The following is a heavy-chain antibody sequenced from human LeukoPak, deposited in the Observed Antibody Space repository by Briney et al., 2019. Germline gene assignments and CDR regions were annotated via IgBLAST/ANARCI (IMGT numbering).Heavy chain of an antibody. V-gene: IGHV4-4*07. D-gene: IGHD6-13*01. Sequence: SETLSLTCTVSGGSISRYYWSWIRQPAGKGLEWIGRIYTSGSTNYNPSLKSRVTMSVDTSKNQFSLKLSSVTAADTAVYYCARTKVTKTGHRSRRDNWFDHWGQGTLVTVSS. CDR3: ARTKVTKTGHRSRRDNWFDH. J-gene: IGHJ5*02. CDR2: IYTSGST. CDR1: GGSISRYY.